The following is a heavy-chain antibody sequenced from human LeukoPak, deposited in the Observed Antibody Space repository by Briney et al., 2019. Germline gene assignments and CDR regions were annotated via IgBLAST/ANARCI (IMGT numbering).Heavy chain of an antibody. D-gene: IGHD3-10*01. V-gene: IGHV3-7*01. CDR1: GFTFSNYW. CDR3: ARDGWGYGSGMLFDY. Sequence: GGSLRLSCAASGFTFSNYWMNWVRQAPGKGLEWVANINQDGSEKFYVDSVKGRFTISRDNAKNSLYVQMNSLRAEDTAVYYCARDGWGYGSGMLFDYWGQGIPVTVSS. J-gene: IGHJ4*02. CDR2: INQDGSEK.